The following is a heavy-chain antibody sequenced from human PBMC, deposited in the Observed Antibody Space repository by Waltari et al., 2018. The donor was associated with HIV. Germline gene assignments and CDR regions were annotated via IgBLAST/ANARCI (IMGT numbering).Heavy chain of an antibody. CDR2: ISHDGTNK. CDR3: ASLQRGGNFYYYGMDV. Sequence: QVQLVDSGGGVVQPGRSLRVSCAAFGFTFSTYAMHWVRQVPGKGLEWVAVISHDGTNKYYADSVKGRFTISRDNSKGTLDLQMNSLRPEDTAVYYCASLQRGGNFYYYGMDVWGQGTTVTVSS. V-gene: IGHV3-30*01. CDR1: GFTFSTYA. J-gene: IGHJ6*02. D-gene: IGHD6-25*01.